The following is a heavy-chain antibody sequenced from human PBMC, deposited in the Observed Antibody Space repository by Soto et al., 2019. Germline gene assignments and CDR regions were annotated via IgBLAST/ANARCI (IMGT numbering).Heavy chain of an antibody. CDR2: IYASGST. D-gene: IGHD2-2*01. J-gene: IGHJ4*02. CDR1: GRSISPYY. CDR3: ARGGMVIIPTATAFDY. V-gene: IGHV4-4*07. Sequence: SETLSLTCTVSGRSISPYYWSWIRQPAGKGLEWIGRIYASGSTNYNPSLKGRVTMSVATSKNQFSLKLSSVTAADTAVYYCARGGMVIIPTATAFDYWGQGTLVTVSS.